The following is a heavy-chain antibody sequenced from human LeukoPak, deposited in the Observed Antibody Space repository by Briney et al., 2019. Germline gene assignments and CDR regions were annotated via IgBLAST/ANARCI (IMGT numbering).Heavy chain of an antibody. D-gene: IGHD2-21*01. Sequence: EPSETLSLTCTVAGASISSYYWSWIRQPPGKGLEWIGYIYYSGSTNYNPSLKSRVTISVDTSKNQFSLKLSSVTAADTAVYYCARAPLNYCGGDCYNYYMDVWGKGTTVTVSS. V-gene: IGHV4-59*08. CDR3: ARAPLNYCGGDCYNYYMDV. CDR2: IYYSGST. CDR1: GASISSYY. J-gene: IGHJ6*03.